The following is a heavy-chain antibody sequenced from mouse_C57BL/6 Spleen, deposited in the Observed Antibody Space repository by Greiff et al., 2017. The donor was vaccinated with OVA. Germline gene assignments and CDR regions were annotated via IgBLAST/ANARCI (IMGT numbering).Heavy chain of an antibody. V-gene: IGHV3-1*01. CDR2: ISYSGST. Sequence: DVKLQESGPGMVKPSQSLSLTCTVTGYSITSGYDWHWIRHFPGNKLEWMGYISYSGSTNYNPSLKSRISITHDTSKNHFFLKLNSVTTEDTATYYCARGLRRGFAYWGQGTLVTVSA. D-gene: IGHD2-4*01. CDR3: ARGLRRGFAY. J-gene: IGHJ3*01. CDR1: GYSITSGYD.